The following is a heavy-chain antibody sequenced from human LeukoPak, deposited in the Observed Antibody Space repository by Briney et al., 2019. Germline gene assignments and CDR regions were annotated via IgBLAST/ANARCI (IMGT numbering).Heavy chain of an antibody. V-gene: IGHV1-18*01. Sequence: ASVKVSCEASGYTFTSYGISWVRQAPGQGLEWMGWISTYNGDTNYAQKLQGRVTMTTDTSTSTAYMELRSLRSDDTAVYYCAREGLGELTLDYWGQGTLVTVSS. J-gene: IGHJ4*02. CDR2: ISTYNGDT. CDR1: GYTFTSYG. D-gene: IGHD3-16*01. CDR3: AREGLGELTLDY.